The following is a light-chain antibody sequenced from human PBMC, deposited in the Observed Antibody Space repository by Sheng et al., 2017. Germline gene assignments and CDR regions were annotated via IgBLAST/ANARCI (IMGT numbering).Light chain of an antibody. J-gene: IGKJ3*01. V-gene: IGKV3-20*01. Sequence: EIVLTQSPGTLSLSPGERATLSCRASQSVHSNYLGWYQQKPGQAPRLLIYGVSSRATGIPDRFSGSGSGTDFTLTISRLEPEDFAGYYCQQYVNSPFTFGPGTKVDFK. CDR3: QQYVNSPFT. CDR1: QSVHSNY. CDR2: GVS.